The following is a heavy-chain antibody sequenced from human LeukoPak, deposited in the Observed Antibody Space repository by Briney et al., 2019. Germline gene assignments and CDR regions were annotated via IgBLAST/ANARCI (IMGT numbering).Heavy chain of an antibody. J-gene: IGHJ1*01. CDR1: GFTFSSSA. Sequence: GGSLRLSCAASGFTFSSSAMSWLRQAPGKGLEWVSVISDSGGNTYIADSVKGRFTISRGNSKNTLYLRMNSLRAEDTAVYYCAKVHSSGYYFFVYWGQGTLVTVSS. D-gene: IGHD3-22*01. CDR3: AKVHSSGYYFFVY. V-gene: IGHV3-23*01. CDR2: ISDSGGNT.